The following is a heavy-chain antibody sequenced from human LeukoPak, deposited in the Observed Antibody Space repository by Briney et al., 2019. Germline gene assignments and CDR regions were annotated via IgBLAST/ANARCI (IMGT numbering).Heavy chain of an antibody. CDR1: GDTFTNYG. J-gene: IGHJ4*02. D-gene: IGHD6-13*01. CDR3: ARFHRVAAAGMWVHTNTPFDC. Sequence: ASVKVSCKTSGDTFTNYGISWVRQAPGQGLEWMGWMSAYNGHTDYAQTLQGRVTMTTDTSTSTAYMELRSMRSDDTAVYYCARFHRVAAAGMWVHTNTPFDCWGQATLVTVSS. CDR2: MSAYNGHT. V-gene: IGHV1-18*04.